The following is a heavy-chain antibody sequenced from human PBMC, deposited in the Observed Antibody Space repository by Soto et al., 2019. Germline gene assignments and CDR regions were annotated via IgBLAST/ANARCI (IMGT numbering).Heavy chain of an antibody. CDR2: INNAGTT. V-gene: IGHV3-66*01. CDR1: GFAASVNF. Sequence: EVQLVESGGTLVQPGGSLKLSCAASGFAASVNFMTWVRQAPGKGLEWVTAINNAGTTFYAESVKGRFSISRDDSKNTLYLQMNSLRVEDTAMYYCVRENYYYGMDVWGQGTAVTVSS. J-gene: IGHJ6*02. CDR3: VRENYYYGMDV.